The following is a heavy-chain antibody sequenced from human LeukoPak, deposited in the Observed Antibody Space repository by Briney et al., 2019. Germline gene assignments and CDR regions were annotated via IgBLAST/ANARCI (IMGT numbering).Heavy chain of an antibody. D-gene: IGHD3-22*01. CDR3: ARLDDREKFDY. Sequence: SETLSLTCTVSGGSISRYYWSWIRQPPGKGLEWIGFIYSSVTTKYNPSLKSRVAISVDTSKSQFSLRVTSVTASDTAMYYCARLDDREKFDYWGQGTLVTVSS. CDR1: GGSISRYY. CDR2: IYSSVTT. J-gene: IGHJ4*02. V-gene: IGHV4-4*09.